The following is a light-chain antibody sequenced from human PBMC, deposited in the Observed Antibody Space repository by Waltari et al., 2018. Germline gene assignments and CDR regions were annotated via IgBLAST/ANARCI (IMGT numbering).Light chain of an antibody. CDR2: AVN. V-gene: IGLV2-14*03. Sequence: QSALTQPASVSGSPGQSITISCTGTSSDVGGYNYVSWYQRHPGTTPKPIIFAVNRRPSWVSPRVSGSKSGNTASLTISGLQAEDEADYYCGSYTTRATHVFGIGTKVTVL. CDR1: SSDVGGYNY. J-gene: IGLJ1*01. CDR3: GSYTTRATHV.